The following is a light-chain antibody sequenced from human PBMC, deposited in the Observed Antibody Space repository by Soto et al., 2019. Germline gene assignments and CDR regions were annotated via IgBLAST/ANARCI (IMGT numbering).Light chain of an antibody. V-gene: IGLV2-11*01. Sequence: QSVLTQPGSVSGSPGQSGTISFTGTSSDVGTYDFVSWYQQHPGKAPRLMIFYVSERPSGVPDRCSGSTSCNTASLTISGLPAEDEADYYCLLDAVTFYVFGTGTKVTVL. CDR3: LLDAVTFYV. CDR1: SSDVGTYDF. J-gene: IGLJ1*01. CDR2: YVS.